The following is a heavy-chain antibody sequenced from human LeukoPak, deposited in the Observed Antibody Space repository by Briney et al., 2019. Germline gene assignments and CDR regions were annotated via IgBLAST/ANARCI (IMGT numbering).Heavy chain of an antibody. CDR3: ASGQLSGKGFDS. V-gene: IGHV3-66*01. CDR1: GSTVSGNY. CDR2: IYTSGTA. Sequence: PGGSLRLSCAASGSTVSGNYMTWVRQAPGKGLEWVSVIYTSGTADYADSVKGRFIISRDTSKNTVNLQMNSLRAEDTAVYYCASGQLSGKGFDSWGQGTLVTVSS. D-gene: IGHD1-26*01. J-gene: IGHJ4*02.